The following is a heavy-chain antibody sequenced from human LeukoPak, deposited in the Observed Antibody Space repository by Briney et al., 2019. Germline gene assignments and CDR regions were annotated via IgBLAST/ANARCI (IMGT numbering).Heavy chain of an antibody. CDR1: GGSFSGCY. Sequence: PSETLSLTCAVYGGSFSGCYWSWIRQPPGKGLEWIGEINHSGSTNYNPSLKSRVTISVDTSKNQFSLKLSSVTAADTAVYYCASSSYDFWSGYYYMDVWGKGTTVTVSS. D-gene: IGHD3-3*01. J-gene: IGHJ6*03. V-gene: IGHV4-34*01. CDR3: ASSSYDFWSGYYYMDV. CDR2: INHSGST.